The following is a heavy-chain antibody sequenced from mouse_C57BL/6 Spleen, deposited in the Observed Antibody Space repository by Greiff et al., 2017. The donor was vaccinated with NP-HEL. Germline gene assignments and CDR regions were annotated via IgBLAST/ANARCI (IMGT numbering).Heavy chain of an antibody. CDR2: IYPRSGNT. CDR1: GYTFTSYG. D-gene: IGHD1-1*01. V-gene: IGHV1-81*01. Sequence: VQLQQSGAELARPGASVKLSCKASGYTFTSYGISWVKQRTGQGLEWIGEIYPRSGNTYYNEKFKGKATLTADKSSSTAYMELRSLTSEDSAVYFCARRLYYGSSSAWFAYWGQGTLVTVSA. J-gene: IGHJ3*01. CDR3: ARRLYYGSSSAWFAY.